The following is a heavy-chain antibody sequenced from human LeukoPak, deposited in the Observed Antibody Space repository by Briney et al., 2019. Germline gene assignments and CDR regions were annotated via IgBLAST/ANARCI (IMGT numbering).Heavy chain of an antibody. CDR2: ISGSGVNT. CDR1: GLTFSSYA. D-gene: IGHD6-13*01. J-gene: IGHJ1*01. V-gene: IGHV3-23*01. CDR3: ARDGEQQLVPPGYFQH. Sequence: PGGSLKLSCASSGLTFSSYAMSWVRQAPGKGLEWVSGISGSGVNTFYADSVKGRFTISRDNSKNTLYLQMNSLRAEDTAVYYCARDGEQQLVPPGYFQHWGQGTLVTVSS.